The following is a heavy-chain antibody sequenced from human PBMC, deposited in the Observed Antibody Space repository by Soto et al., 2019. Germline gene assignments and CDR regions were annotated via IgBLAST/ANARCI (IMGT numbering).Heavy chain of an antibody. V-gene: IGHV4-59*01. CDR2: IHYSGTT. J-gene: IGHJ4*02. CDR3: AAGEASSRNLAPYYLDF. CDR1: GGSMRNDF. Sequence: SETLSLTCTVSGGSMRNDFWTWIRQPPGKGLEWIGYIHYSGTTSFFPSYNLSLRSRVTISEATSKNQFSLKLLSVTTADTAVYFCAAGEASSRNLAPYYLDFWGQGTLVTVSS. D-gene: IGHD6-13*01.